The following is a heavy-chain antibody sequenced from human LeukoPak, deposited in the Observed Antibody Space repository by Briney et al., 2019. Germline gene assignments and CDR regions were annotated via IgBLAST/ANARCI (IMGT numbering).Heavy chain of an antibody. V-gene: IGHV3-30-3*01. J-gene: IGHJ6*02. CDR3: ARASPTTVTTIYGMDV. CDR1: GFTFSSYA. Sequence: PGGSLRLSCAASGFTFSSYAMHWVRLAPGKGLEWVAVISYDGSNKYYADSVKGRFTISRDNSKNTLYLQMNSLRAEDTAVYYCARASPTTVTTIYGMDVWGQGTTVTVSS. CDR2: ISYDGSNK. D-gene: IGHD4-17*01.